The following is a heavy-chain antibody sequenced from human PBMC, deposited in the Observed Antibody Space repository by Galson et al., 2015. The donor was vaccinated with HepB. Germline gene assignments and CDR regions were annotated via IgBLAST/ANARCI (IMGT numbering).Heavy chain of an antibody. Sequence: SLRLSCAASGFTFSTYTLHWVRQAPGKGLEWVAVVSDDGSRKFYADSLQGRFTISRDNSKNTPYLQMTSLTTEDTAVYYCARDQAGLYDNSGSYFDYWGQGTLVTVSS. CDR2: VSDDGSRK. J-gene: IGHJ4*02. D-gene: IGHD3-22*01. CDR3: ARDQAGLYDNSGSYFDY. V-gene: IGHV3-30-3*01. CDR1: GFTFSTYT.